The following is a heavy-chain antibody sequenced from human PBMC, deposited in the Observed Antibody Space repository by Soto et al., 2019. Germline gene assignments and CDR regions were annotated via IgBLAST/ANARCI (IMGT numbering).Heavy chain of an antibody. CDR3: ASSWYPDDY. D-gene: IGHD6-13*01. V-gene: IGHV4-39*01. CDR2: IYYSGST. Sequence: QLQLQESGPGLVKPSETLSLTCTVSGGSISSSSYYWGWIRQPPGKGLEWIGSIYYSGSTYYNPSRXXRXTXXVDTSTNQVSLMLSSGTAADTAVYYCASSWYPDDYWGQGTLVTVSS. J-gene: IGHJ4*02. CDR1: GGSISSSSYY.